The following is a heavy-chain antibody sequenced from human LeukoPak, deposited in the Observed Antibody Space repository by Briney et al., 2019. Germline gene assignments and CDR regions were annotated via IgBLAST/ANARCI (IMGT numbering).Heavy chain of an antibody. CDR3: ARNPVLRYFDWLPNWFDP. Sequence: ASVKVSCKASGYTFTGYYMHCVRQAPGQGLEWMGLINPNSGGTNYAQKFQGRVTMTRDTSISTAYMELSRLRSDDTAVYYCARNPVLRYFDWLPNWFDPWGQGTLVTVSS. J-gene: IGHJ5*02. CDR2: INPNSGGT. D-gene: IGHD3-9*01. V-gene: IGHV1-2*02. CDR1: GYTFTGYY.